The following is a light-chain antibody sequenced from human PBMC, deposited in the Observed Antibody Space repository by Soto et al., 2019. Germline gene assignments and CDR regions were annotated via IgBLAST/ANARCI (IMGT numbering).Light chain of an antibody. CDR2: DAS. CDR1: QSVSSY. J-gene: IGKJ2*01. V-gene: IGKV3-11*01. Sequence: EIVLTQSPATLSLSPGEGATLSCRASQSVSSYLAWYRQKPGQAPRLLIYDASDRATSIPARFSGSGSGTDFTLTISSLEPEDFAIYYCQQRSNWPYTFGQGTKLEIK. CDR3: QQRSNWPYT.